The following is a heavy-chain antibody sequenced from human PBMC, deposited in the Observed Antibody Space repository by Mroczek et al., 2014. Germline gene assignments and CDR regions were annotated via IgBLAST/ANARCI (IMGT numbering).Heavy chain of an antibody. CDR3: ARAGAIRSPHSYGPCPDY. CDR2: ISSSSSYI. D-gene: IGHD5-18*01. CDR1: GFTFSSYS. V-gene: IGHV3-21*01. J-gene: IGHJ4*02. Sequence: VQLVQSWGDGLVNAWGGPLRLSCAASGFTFSSYSMNWVRQAPGKGLEWVSSISSSSSYIYYADSVKGRFTISRDNAKNSLYLQMNSLRAEDTAVYYCARAGAIRSPHSYGPCPDYWGQGTLVTVSS.